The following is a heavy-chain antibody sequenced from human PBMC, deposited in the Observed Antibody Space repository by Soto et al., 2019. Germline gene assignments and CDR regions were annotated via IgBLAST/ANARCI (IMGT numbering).Heavy chain of an antibody. D-gene: IGHD3-9*01. CDR2: IDPSDSYT. V-gene: IGHV5-10-1*01. CDR3: ARGYYDILTGHDAFDI. CDR1: GYSFTSYW. J-gene: IGHJ3*02. Sequence: GESLKISCKGSGYSFTSYWISWVRQMPGKGLEWMGRIDPSDSYTNYSPSFQGHVTISADKSTSTAYLQWSSLRASDTAMYYCARGYYDILTGHDAFDIWGQGTMVTVSS.